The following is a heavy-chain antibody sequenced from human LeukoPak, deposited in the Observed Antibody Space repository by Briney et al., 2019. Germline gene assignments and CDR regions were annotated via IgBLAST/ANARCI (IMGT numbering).Heavy chain of an antibody. Sequence: SETLSLTCTVSGGSISSSSYYWGWIRQPPGKGLEWIGSIYYSGSTYYNPSLKSRVTISVDTSKNQFSLKLSSVTAADTAVYYCASRPGAVAGTAFGGDFDYWGQGTLVTVSS. CDR2: IYYSGST. D-gene: IGHD6-19*01. CDR3: ASRPGAVAGTAFGGDFDY. V-gene: IGHV4-39*01. J-gene: IGHJ4*02. CDR1: GGSISSSSYY.